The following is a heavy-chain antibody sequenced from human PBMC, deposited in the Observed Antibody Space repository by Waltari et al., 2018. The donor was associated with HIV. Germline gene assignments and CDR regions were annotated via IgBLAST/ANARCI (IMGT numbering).Heavy chain of an antibody. Sequence: QVQLQESGPGLVKPSATLSLTCTVSGGSISSAVYYWTWIRQYPGQGLEWIGYIHYTGNTFYNASLKSRVTISVDTSKNQLSLKLDSVTAADTAVYYCARVVSDSSGYYHYYFDYWGQGTPVTVSS. CDR3: ARVVSDSSGYYHYYFDY. CDR2: IHYTGNT. J-gene: IGHJ4*02. D-gene: IGHD3-22*01. V-gene: IGHV4-31*03. CDR1: GGSISSAVYY.